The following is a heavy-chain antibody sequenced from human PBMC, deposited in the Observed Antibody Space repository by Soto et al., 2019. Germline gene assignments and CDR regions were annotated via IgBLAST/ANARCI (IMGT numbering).Heavy chain of an antibody. CDR3: ARGNIVVVVAATHQIYYYYGMDV. Sequence: PSETLSLTCAVYGGSFSGYYWSWIRQPPGKGLEWIGEINHSGSTNYNPSLKSRVTISVDTSKNQFSLKLSSVTAADTAVYYCARGNIVVVVAATHQIYYYYGMDVWGQGTTVTVSS. CDR1: GGSFSGYY. J-gene: IGHJ6*02. D-gene: IGHD2-15*01. CDR2: INHSGST. V-gene: IGHV4-34*01.